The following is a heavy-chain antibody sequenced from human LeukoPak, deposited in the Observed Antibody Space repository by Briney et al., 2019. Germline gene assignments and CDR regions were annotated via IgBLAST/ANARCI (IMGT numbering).Heavy chain of an antibody. Sequence: ASVKVSCKASGYTFTNSYIHWVRQAPGQVLEWMGLINPDGGNTNYAQNFQGRVTLTRDTSTSTAYMELSSLRSEDTAVYYCARSRGVYCTNGVCCLNYWGQGTLVTVSS. CDR3: ARSRGVYCTNGVCCLNY. CDR1: GYTFTNSY. CDR2: INPDGGNT. J-gene: IGHJ4*02. V-gene: IGHV1-46*01. D-gene: IGHD2-8*01.